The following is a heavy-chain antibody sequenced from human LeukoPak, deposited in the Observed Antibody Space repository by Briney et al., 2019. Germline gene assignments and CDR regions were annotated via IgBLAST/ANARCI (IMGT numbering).Heavy chain of an antibody. CDR2: IKIDGSSA. CDR1: GFTFSSYW. J-gene: IGHJ4*02. CDR3: ARGRAYTQDY. Sequence: EGSLRLSCAASGFTFSSYWMHWVRQAPGKGLVWVSHIKIDGSSATYADSVKGRFTISRDDAKNTLYLQMNSLRAEDTAVYYCARGRAYTQDYWGQGTLSPSPQ. D-gene: IGHD4-11*01. V-gene: IGHV3-74*01.